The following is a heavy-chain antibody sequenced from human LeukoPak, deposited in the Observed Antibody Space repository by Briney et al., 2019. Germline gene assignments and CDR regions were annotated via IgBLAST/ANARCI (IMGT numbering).Heavy chain of an antibody. CDR1: GFTFSNYA. CDR3: ARDLGVADDAFDI. CDR2: IKQDGREK. J-gene: IGHJ3*02. Sequence: GGSLRLSCAASGFTFSNYAMTWVRQAPGKGLEWVANIKQDGREKYYVDSVKGRFTISRDNAKNSLYLQMNSLRAEDTAVYYCARDLGVADDAFDIWGQGTMVTVSS. V-gene: IGHV3-7*01. D-gene: IGHD2-15*01.